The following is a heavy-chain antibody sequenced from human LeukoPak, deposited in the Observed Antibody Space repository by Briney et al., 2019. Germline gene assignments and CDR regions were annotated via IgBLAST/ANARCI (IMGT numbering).Heavy chain of an antibody. Sequence: GGSLRLSCAASGFTFSSYSMNWVRQAPGKGLEWVSYISSSSSTIYYADSVKGRFTISRDNSKNTLYLQMNSLRAEDTAVYYCARGGRWLPDAFDIWGQGTMVTVSS. J-gene: IGHJ3*02. D-gene: IGHD5-24*01. CDR2: ISSSSSTI. CDR1: GFTFSSYS. CDR3: ARGGRWLPDAFDI. V-gene: IGHV3-48*01.